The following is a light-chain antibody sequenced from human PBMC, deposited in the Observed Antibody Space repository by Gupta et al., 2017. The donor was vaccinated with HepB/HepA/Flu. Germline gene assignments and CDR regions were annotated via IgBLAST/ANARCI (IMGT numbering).Light chain of an antibody. J-gene: IGLJ3*02. CDR1: ALEDKF. CDR2: QDA. Sequence: SYELTQPPSLAVSPGQTATPSCSGDALEDKFVSWSQQNPGHSTTLVIVQDAKRTSGIPERFAGSSYGTTAITNTRGDQSLDDAYYYCTKWDAGIPWVFGGGTTLTVL. CDR3: TKWDAGIPWV. V-gene: IGLV3-1*01.